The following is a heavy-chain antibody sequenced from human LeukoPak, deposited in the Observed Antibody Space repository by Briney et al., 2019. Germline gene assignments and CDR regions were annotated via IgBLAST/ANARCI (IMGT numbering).Heavy chain of an antibody. D-gene: IGHD3-22*01. CDR2: ISAYNGNT. CDR3: ARQLRYDSSGYSNNWFDP. CDR1: GYTFTGYY. J-gene: IGHJ5*02. V-gene: IGHV1-18*04. Sequence: ASVKVSCKASGYTFTGYYMHWVRQAPGQGLEWMGWISAYNGNTNYAQKLQGRVTMTTDTSTSTAYMELRSLRSDDTAVYYCARQLRYDSSGYSNNWFDPWGQGTLVTVSS.